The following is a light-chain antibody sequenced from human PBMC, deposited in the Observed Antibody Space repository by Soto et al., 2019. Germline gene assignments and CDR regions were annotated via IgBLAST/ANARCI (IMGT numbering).Light chain of an antibody. CDR3: HCQDFGNSAVYS. CDR1: QSIRSSY. J-gene: IGKJ2*01. CDR2: AAS. V-gene: IGKV3-20*01. Sequence: IVLTQSPGTLSLSPGESATLSCRASQSIRSSYVAWYQQKPGQAPRLLIYAASARATGLPDRFSGSGSGTGFTLTISRLEPEYFAMYYCHCQDFGNSAVYSFGQGTKLEI.